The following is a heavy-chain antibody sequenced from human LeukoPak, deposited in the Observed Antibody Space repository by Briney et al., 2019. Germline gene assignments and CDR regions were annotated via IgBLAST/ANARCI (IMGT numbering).Heavy chain of an antibody. Sequence: PSETLSLTCAVYGGSFSSGGYYWSWIRQPAGKGLEWIGRIYTSGSTNYNPSLKSRVTMSVDTSKNQFSLKLSSVTAADTAVYYCARGYNWFDPWGQGTLVTVSS. J-gene: IGHJ5*02. CDR1: GGSFSSGGYY. V-gene: IGHV4-61*02. D-gene: IGHD2-15*01. CDR2: IYTSGST. CDR3: ARGYNWFDP.